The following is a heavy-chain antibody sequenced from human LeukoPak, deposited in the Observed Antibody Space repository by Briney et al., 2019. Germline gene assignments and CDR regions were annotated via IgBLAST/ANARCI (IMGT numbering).Heavy chain of an antibody. CDR3: ARDGGYFDY. J-gene: IGHJ4*02. Sequence: GGSLRLSCAASGFTFSSHWMTWVRQAPGKGLEWVANIKQDGSEKYYVDSVKGRFTISRDNAKNSLYLQMNSLRAEDTAVYYCARDGGYFDYWGQGTLVTVSS. CDR1: GFTFSSHW. CDR2: IKQDGSEK. V-gene: IGHV3-7*03. D-gene: IGHD3-16*01.